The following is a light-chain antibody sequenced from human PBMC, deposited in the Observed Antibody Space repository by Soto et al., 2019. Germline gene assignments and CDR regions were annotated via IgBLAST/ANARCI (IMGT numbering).Light chain of an antibody. Sequence: QSVLTQPPSVSGAPGQRVTISRTGSSSNIGTGYDVHWYQQLPGTAPKLLIYANSNRPSGVPDRFSGSKSGTSASLAITGLQADDEADYYCQSYDSSLSGYVFGTGTKLTVL. CDR3: QSYDSSLSGYV. CDR2: ANS. CDR1: SSNIGTGYD. V-gene: IGLV1-40*01. J-gene: IGLJ1*01.